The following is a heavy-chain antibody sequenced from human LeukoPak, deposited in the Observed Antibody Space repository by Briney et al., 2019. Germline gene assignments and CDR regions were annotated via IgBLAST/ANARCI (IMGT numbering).Heavy chain of an antibody. CDR2: IYYSGST. CDR1: GGSISSGTYY. V-gene: IGHV4-31*03. J-gene: IGHJ6*02. CDR3: ARHDMVRPGYGIDV. D-gene: IGHD4/OR15-4a*01. Sequence: PSQTLSLTCTVSGGSISSGTYYWSWIRQHPGKGLEWIGCIYYSGSTYYNPSLKSRVTISVDTSKNQFSLRLRSMTAADTAVYYCARHDMVRPGYGIDVWGQGTTVTVSS.